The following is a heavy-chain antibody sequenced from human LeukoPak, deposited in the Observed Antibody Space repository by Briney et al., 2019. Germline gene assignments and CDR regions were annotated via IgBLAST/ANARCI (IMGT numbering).Heavy chain of an antibody. V-gene: IGHV3-48*04. Sequence: PGGSLRLSCAASGFTFSSYSMNWVRQAPGKGLEWVSYISSSSSTIYYADSVKGRFTISRDNAKNSLYLQMNSLRAEDTAVYYCARKNGSTSSPHDYWGQGTLVTVSS. J-gene: IGHJ4*02. D-gene: IGHD2-2*01. CDR3: ARKNGSTSSPHDY. CDR2: ISSSSSTI. CDR1: GFTFSSYS.